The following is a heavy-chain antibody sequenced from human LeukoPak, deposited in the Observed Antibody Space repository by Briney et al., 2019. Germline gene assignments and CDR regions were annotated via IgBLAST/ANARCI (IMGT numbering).Heavy chain of an antibody. V-gene: IGHV1-24*01. Sequence: RAASAKVSCKVSGYTLTELSMHWVRQAPGKGLEWMGGFDPEDGETIYAQKFQGRVTMTEDTSTDTAYMELSSLRSEDTAVYYCATMPGIAVAGQFDYWGQGTLVTVSS. CDR1: GYTLTELS. D-gene: IGHD6-19*01. CDR2: FDPEDGET. J-gene: IGHJ4*02. CDR3: ATMPGIAVAGQFDY.